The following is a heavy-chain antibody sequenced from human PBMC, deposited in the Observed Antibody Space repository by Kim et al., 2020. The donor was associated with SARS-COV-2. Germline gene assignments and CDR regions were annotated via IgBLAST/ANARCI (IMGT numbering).Heavy chain of an antibody. CDR2: ISSSSSTI. CDR1: GFTFSSYS. CDR3: ARVEVVAGYYYYYYMDV. D-gene: IGHD2-15*01. Sequence: GGSLRLSCAASGFTFSSYSMNWVRQAPGKGLEWVSYISSSSSTIYYADSVKGRFTISRDNAKNSLYLQMNSLRDEDTAVYYCARVEVVAGYYYYYYMDVWGKGTTVTVSS. V-gene: IGHV3-48*02. J-gene: IGHJ6*03.